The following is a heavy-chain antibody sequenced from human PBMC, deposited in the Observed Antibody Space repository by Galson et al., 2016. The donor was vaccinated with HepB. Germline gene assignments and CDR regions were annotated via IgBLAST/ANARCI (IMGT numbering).Heavy chain of an antibody. CDR2: IHYSGST. V-gene: IGHV4-61*01. Sequence: SETLSLTCTVSGGSVSSGSRYWSWIRQAPGKGLEWIGFIHYSGSTNYTPSLKSRVTISLDSSKNQFSLRLSSVTAADTAVYYCARDYGYCNNGVCYVPGFNDYWGQGTLVTVSS. J-gene: IGHJ4*02. CDR1: GGSVSSGSRY. CDR3: ARDYGYCNNGVCYVPGFNDY. D-gene: IGHD2-8*01.